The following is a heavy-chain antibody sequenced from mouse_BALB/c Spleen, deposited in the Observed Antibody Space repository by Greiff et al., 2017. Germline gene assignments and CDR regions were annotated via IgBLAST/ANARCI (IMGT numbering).Heavy chain of an antibody. CDR3: TGGNYGFAY. CDR2: IDPSDSYT. Sequence: QVQLQQPGAELVKPGASVKMSCKASGYTFTSYWMHWVKQRPGQGLEWIGTIDPSDSYTSYNQKFKGKATLTEDTSSSTAYMQLSSLTSEDSAVYYCTGGNYGFAYWGQGTLVTVSA. J-gene: IGHJ3*01. D-gene: IGHD2-1*01. V-gene: IGHV1S127*01. CDR1: GYTFTSYW.